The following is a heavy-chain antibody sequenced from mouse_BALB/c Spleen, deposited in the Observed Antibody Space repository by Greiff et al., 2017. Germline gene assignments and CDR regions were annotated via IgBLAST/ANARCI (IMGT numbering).Heavy chain of an antibody. CDR2: INSNGGST. CDR1: GFTFSSYY. J-gene: IGHJ1*01. CDR3: ARPITTATGYWYFDV. D-gene: IGHD1-2*01. Sequence: EVQRVESGGGLVKLGGSLKLSCAASGFTFSSYYMSWVRQTPEKRLELVAAINSNGGSTYYPDTVKGRFTISRDNAKNTLYLQMSSLKSEDTALYYCARPITTATGYWYFDVWGAGTTVTVSS. V-gene: IGHV5-6-2*01.